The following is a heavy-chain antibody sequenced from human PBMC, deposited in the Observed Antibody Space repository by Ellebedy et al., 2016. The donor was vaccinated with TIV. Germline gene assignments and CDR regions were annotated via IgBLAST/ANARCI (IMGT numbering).Heavy chain of an antibody. V-gene: IGHV1-18*04. CDR3: ARSSSHVTLDY. J-gene: IGHJ4*02. CDR1: GYTFTSYG. CDR2: ISAYNGNT. D-gene: IGHD6-13*01. Sequence: AASVKVSCKASGYTFTSYGISWARQAPGQGLEWLGWISAYNGNTYYPQTLQGRVTMTTDTSTSTANMELRSLTSDDTAVYYCARSSSHVTLDYWGQGTLVTVSS.